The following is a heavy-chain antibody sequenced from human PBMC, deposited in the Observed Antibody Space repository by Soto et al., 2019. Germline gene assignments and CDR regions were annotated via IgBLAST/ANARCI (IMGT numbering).Heavy chain of an antibody. J-gene: IGHJ6*03. CDR2: IYYSGST. D-gene: IGHD3-3*01. CDR3: ARHVYDFWSGQGYYYYYMDV. V-gene: IGHV4-39*01. Sequence: SETLSLTCTVSGGSISSSTSYWGWTRQPPGKGLEWIGSIYYSGSTHYNPSLKSRLTISVDTSKNQFSLELSSVTAADTAVYFCARHVYDFWSGQGYYYYYMDVWGKGTTVTVPS. CDR1: GGSISSSTSY.